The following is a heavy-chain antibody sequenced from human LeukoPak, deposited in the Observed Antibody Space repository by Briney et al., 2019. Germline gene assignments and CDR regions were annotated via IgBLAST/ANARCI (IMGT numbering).Heavy chain of an antibody. CDR3: ARSQIGYDILTGSYYYYYMDV. CDR1: GGSISSYY. D-gene: IGHD3-9*01. CDR2: IYYSGST. V-gene: IGHV4-59*01. Sequence: SETLSLTCTVSGGSISSYYWSWIRQPPGKGLEWIGYIYYSGSTNYNPSLKSRVTISVDTSKNQFSLKLSSVTAADTAVYYCARSQIGYDILTGSYYYYYMDVWGKGTTVTISS. J-gene: IGHJ6*03.